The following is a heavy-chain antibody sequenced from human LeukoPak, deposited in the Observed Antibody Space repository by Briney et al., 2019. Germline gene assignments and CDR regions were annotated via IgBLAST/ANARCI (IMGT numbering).Heavy chain of an antibody. V-gene: IGHV4-34*01. J-gene: IGHJ6*02. CDR2: INHSGST. CDR3: ARVPGGSPYYYYYYGMDV. Sequence: SETLSLTCAVYGGSFSGYYWSWIRQPPGKGLEWIGEINHSGSTNYNPSLKSRDTISVDTSKNQFSLKLSSVSAADTAVYYCARVPGGSPYYYYYYGMDVWGQGTTVTVSS. D-gene: IGHD1-26*01. CDR1: GGSFSGYY.